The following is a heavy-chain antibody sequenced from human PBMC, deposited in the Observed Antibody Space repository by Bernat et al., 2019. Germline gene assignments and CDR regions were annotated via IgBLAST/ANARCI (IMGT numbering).Heavy chain of an antibody. CDR2: ISYDGSNK. CDR3: ARGRDHAFDI. CDR1: GFTFSSYG. Sequence: QVQLVESGGGVVQPGRSLRLSCAASGFTFSSYGMHWVRQAPGKGLEWVAVISYDGSNKYYADSVKGRFTISRDNSKNTLYLQMNSLRAEDTAVYYCARGRDHAFDIWGQGTMVTVSS. J-gene: IGHJ3*02. D-gene: IGHD5-24*01. V-gene: IGHV3-30*03.